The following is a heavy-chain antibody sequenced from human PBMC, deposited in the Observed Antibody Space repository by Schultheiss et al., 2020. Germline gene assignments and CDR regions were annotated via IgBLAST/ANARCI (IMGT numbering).Heavy chain of an antibody. CDR3: AISRGTTGQMDV. J-gene: IGHJ6*04. CDR2: IYYSGST. CDR1: GGSISTSTYY. V-gene: IGHV4-39*01. Sequence: SETLSLTCTVSGGSISTSTYYWGWIRQPPGKGLEWIGSIYYSGSTYYNPSLKSRVTISVDTSKNQFSLKLSSVTAADTAIYYCAISRGTTGQMDVWGKGTSVTVSS. D-gene: IGHD1-14*01.